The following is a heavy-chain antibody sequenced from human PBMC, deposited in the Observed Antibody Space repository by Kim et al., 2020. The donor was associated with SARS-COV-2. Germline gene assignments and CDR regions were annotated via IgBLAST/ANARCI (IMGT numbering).Heavy chain of an antibody. J-gene: IGHJ4*02. Sequence: ADSVKGRFTISRDNAKNSLYLEMHSLRAEDSAVYYCARNHYGSGTYLPDYWGQGTLVTVSS. CDR3: ARNHYGSGTYLPDY. D-gene: IGHD3-10*01. V-gene: IGHV3-11*04.